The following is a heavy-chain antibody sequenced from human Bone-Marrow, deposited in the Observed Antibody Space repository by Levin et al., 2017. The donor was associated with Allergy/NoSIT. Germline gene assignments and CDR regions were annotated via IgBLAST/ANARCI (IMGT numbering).Heavy chain of an antibody. CDR2: ISSGSGTI. D-gene: IGHD2-21*01. Sequence: TGGSLRLSCSVSGFIFSSYSMNWVRQAPGKGLEWISYISSGSGTIYYADSVMGRFTISRDNAKNSLYLQMNSLRDEDTAVYYCARDPRPYCGGDCYVGYWGQGTLVTVSS. J-gene: IGHJ4*02. V-gene: IGHV3-48*02. CDR1: GFIFSSYS. CDR3: ARDPRPYCGGDCYVGY.